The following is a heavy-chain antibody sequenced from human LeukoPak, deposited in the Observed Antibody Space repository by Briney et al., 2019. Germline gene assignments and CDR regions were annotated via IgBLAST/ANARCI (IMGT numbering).Heavy chain of an antibody. D-gene: IGHD3-10*01. CDR3: ARGRKYYGSGSYWVDSYYYYYMDV. CDR2: IYSDGST. Sequence: GGSLRLSCAASGFTVSSNYMSWVRQAPGKGLEWVSVIYSDGSTYYADSVKGRFTISRDNSKNTLYLQMNSLRAEDTAVYYCARGRKYYGSGSYWVDSYYYYYMDVWGKGTTVTVSS. J-gene: IGHJ6*03. CDR1: GFTVSSNY. V-gene: IGHV3-53*01.